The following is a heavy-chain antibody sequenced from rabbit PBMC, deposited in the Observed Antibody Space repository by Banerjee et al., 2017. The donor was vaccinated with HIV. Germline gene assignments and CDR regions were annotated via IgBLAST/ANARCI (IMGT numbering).Heavy chain of an antibody. V-gene: IGHV1S45*01. CDR1: GFSFSSNYW. Sequence: QEQLEESGGDLVKPEGSLTLTCTASGFSFSSNYWICWVRQAPGKGLEWIGIIYADRGSTDYASWVNGRFTISSDNAQNTVDLQMNSLTAADTATYFCTKTYGSAWDLWGPGTLVTVS. CDR3: TKTYGSAWDL. J-gene: IGHJ4*01. CDR2: IYADRGST. D-gene: IGHD4-1*01.